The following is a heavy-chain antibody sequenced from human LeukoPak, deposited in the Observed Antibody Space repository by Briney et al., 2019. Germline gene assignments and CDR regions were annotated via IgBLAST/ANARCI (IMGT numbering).Heavy chain of an antibody. V-gene: IGHV3-74*01. CDR1: GFTFSNAW. CDR3: AREYYYDSSGYYKVLDY. Sequence: GGSLRLSCAASGFTFSNAWMSWVRQAPGKGLVWVSRINSDGSSTSYADSVKGRFTISRDNAKNTLYLQMNSLRAEDTAVYYCAREYYYDSSGYYKVLDYWGQGTLVTVSS. CDR2: INSDGSST. D-gene: IGHD3-22*01. J-gene: IGHJ4*02.